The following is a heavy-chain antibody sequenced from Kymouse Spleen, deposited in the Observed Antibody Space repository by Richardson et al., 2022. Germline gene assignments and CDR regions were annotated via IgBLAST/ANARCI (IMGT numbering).Heavy chain of an antibody. J-gene: IGHJ4*02. Sequence: QVQLQQWGAGLLKPSETLSLTCAVYGGSFSGYYWSWIRQPPGKGLEWIGEINHSGSTNYNPSLKSRVTISVDTSKNQFSLKLSSVTAADTAVYYCARIFGVVTPFDYWGQGTLVTVSS. V-gene: IGHV4-34*01. D-gene: IGHD3-3*01. CDR3: ARIFGVVTPFDY. CDR1: GGSFSGYY. CDR2: INHSGST.